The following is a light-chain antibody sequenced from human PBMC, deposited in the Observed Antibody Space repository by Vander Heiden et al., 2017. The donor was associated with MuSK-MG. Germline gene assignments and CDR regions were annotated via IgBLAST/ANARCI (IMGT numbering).Light chain of an antibody. Sequence: DIQMTPSRSSLSASVGDRVTITCRARQSISSYLNWYQQKPGKAPNVLNYSASCLQRDLPSNFNVRESRSASTLTSSSLLPQDFATHYCRQSYRTPQTYGHGTTLEIK. J-gene: IGKJ2*01. CDR1: QSISSY. V-gene: IGKV1-39*01. CDR3: RQSYRTPQT. CDR2: SAS.